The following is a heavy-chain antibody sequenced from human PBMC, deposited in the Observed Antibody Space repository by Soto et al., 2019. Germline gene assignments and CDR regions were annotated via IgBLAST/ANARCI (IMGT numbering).Heavy chain of an antibody. J-gene: IGHJ5*02. V-gene: IGHV1-18*01. CDR1: GYSFRTHG. Sequence: QVQLVQSGAEVKTPGASVKVSCRASGYSFRTHGISWVRQAPGQGLEWMGWISTYDDKTNFPQKFQGRITMTTDTSTSTAYMALRSLRSDDTAGDFCARALCYSNSSGCFRNWFDPWGQGTLVTVSS. D-gene: IGHD6-19*01. CDR2: ISTYDDKT. CDR3: ARALCYSNSSGCFRNWFDP.